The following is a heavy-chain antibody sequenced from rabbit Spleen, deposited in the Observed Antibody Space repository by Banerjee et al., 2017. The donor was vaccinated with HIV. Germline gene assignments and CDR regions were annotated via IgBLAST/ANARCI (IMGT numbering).Heavy chain of an antibody. D-gene: IGHD1-1*01. V-gene: IGHV1S7*01. J-gene: IGHJ4*01. CDR2: IDPIFGST. CDR3: ARDPAYASSSTYNIPNL. Sequence: QLKESGGGLVQPGGSLKLSCKASGFDFSNYYMSWVRQAPGKGLEWIGYIDPIFGSTYYASWVNGRFTISSHNAQNTLYLQLNSLTAADTATYFCARDPAYASSSTYNIPNLWGQGTLVTVS. CDR1: GFDFSNYY.